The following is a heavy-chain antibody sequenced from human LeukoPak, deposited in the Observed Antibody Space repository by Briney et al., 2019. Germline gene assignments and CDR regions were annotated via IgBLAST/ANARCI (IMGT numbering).Heavy chain of an antibody. CDR3: ASGPIGHKLDY. J-gene: IGHJ4*02. CDR1: GYTFTGYY. V-gene: IGHV1-2*02. Sequence: ASVKVSCKASGYTFTGYYMHWVREAPGQGLEWMGGINPNSGGTNYAQKFQGSVTMTRDTSISTAYMELSRLRSADTAVYYCASGPIGHKLDYWGQGTLVTVSS. CDR2: INPNSGGT.